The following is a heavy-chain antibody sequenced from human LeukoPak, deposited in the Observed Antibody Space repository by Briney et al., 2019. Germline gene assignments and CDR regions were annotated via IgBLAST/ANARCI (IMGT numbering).Heavy chain of an antibody. D-gene: IGHD6-13*01. J-gene: IGHJ4*02. CDR3: ARGTAAGHPRLDY. V-gene: IGHV3-7*01. CDR2: IKQDGSEN. CDR1: GFTFSSYW. Sequence: GGSLRLSCAASGFTFSSYWMSWVRQAPGKGLEWVANIKQDGSENNYVDSVKGRFTIFRDNAKNSLYLQMNSLRAEDTAVYYCARGTAAGHPRLDYWGQGTLVTVSS.